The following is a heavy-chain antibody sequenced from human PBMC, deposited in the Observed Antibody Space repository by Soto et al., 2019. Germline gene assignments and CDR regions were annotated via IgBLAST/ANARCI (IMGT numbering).Heavy chain of an antibody. Sequence: QVQLVQSGAEVKKPGSSVKVSCKASGGTFSSYAISWVRQAPGQGLEWMGGIIPIFGTANYAQKFQGRVTITADESTSPAYLELSSLRSEDTAVYYSARGPTDNGPFDYWGQGTLVTVSS. J-gene: IGHJ4*02. CDR3: ARGPTDNGPFDY. V-gene: IGHV1-69*12. CDR1: GGTFSSYA. D-gene: IGHD1-1*01. CDR2: IIPIFGTA.